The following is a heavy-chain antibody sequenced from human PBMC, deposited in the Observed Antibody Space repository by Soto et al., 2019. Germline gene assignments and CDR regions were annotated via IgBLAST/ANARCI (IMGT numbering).Heavy chain of an antibody. D-gene: IGHD1-26*01. V-gene: IGHV3-23*01. CDR3: AREDGIAGETSAFDY. Sequence: GGSLRLSCAASGFTFSNYAMSWVRQAPGKGLEWVSTISASGGTTYYADSVKGRFTISRDNSRNTVYLQVDSLRVEDTAVYHCAREDGIAGETSAFDYWGHGTLVTVSS. CDR2: ISASGGTT. CDR1: GFTFSNYA. J-gene: IGHJ4*01.